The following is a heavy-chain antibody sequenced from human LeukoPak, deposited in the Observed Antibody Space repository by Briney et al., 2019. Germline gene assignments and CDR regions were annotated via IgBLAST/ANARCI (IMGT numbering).Heavy chain of an antibody. D-gene: IGHD4-17*01. Sequence: SETLSLTCTVSGGSISSYYWSWIRQPPGKGLEWIGYIYYSGSTNYNPSLKSRVTISVDTSKNQYSLKLSSVTAADTAVYYCARSYGDYVYYFDYWGQGTLVTVSS. CDR3: ARSYGDYVYYFDY. V-gene: IGHV4-59*01. CDR1: GGSISSYY. J-gene: IGHJ4*02. CDR2: IYYSGST.